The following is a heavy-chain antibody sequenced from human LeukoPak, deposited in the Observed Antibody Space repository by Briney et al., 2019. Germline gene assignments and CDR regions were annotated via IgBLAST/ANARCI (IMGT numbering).Heavy chain of an antibody. D-gene: IGHD2-15*01. Sequence: PSETLSLTCTVAGGSISSSSYYWGWIRQPPGKGLEWIGSIYYSGSTYYNPSLKSRVTISVDTSKNQFSLKLSYVTAADTAVYYCARVEVVAAYYFDYWGQGTLVTVSS. CDR3: ARVEVVAAYYFDY. CDR2: IYYSGST. CDR1: GGSISSSSYY. J-gene: IGHJ4*02. V-gene: IGHV4-39*07.